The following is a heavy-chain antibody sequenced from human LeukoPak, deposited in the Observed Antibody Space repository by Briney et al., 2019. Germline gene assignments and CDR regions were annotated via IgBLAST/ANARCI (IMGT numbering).Heavy chain of an antibody. V-gene: IGHV4-59*01. CDR3: ARDLESGYAAWFDP. CDR2: IYYSGST. CDR1: GGSISSYY. D-gene: IGHD5-12*01. J-gene: IGHJ5*02. Sequence: PSETLSLTCTVSGGSISSYYWSWIRQPPGKGLEWIGYIYYSGSTNYNPSLKSRVTISVDTSKNQFSLKLSSVTAADTAVYYCARDLESGYAAWFDPWGQGTLVTVSS.